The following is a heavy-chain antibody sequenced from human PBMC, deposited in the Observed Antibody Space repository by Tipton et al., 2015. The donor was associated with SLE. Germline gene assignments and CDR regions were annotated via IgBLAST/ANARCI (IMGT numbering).Heavy chain of an antibody. J-gene: IGHJ6*03. CDR1: GYSISSGYY. CDR3: ASGYYYDSSGPYYMDV. CDR2: IYHSGST. D-gene: IGHD3-22*01. V-gene: IGHV4-38-2*01. Sequence: TLSLTCAVSGYSISSGYYWGWLRQPPGKGLEWSGSIYHSGSTYYNPSLKSRVTISVDTSKNQFSLKLSSVTAADTAVYYCASGYYYDSSGPYYMDVWGKGTTVTVSS.